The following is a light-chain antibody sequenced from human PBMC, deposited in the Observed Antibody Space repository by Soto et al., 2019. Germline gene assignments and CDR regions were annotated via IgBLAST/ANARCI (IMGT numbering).Light chain of an antibody. CDR2: GAS. Sequence: EIIMTQSPATQSASPGERVTLSCRASRIININLAWYQQKPGQAPRLLIYGASTRAAGIPARFSGSGAGTEFTLIISSLQSADSAVYYCQQYDNWPPYTFGQGTKLEIK. CDR3: QQYDNWPPYT. J-gene: IGKJ2*01. CDR1: RIININ. V-gene: IGKV3-15*01.